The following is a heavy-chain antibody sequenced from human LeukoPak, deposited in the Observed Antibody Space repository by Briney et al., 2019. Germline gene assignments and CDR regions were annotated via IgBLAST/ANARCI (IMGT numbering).Heavy chain of an antibody. D-gene: IGHD6-13*01. CDR2: IYPGDSDT. Sequence: GESLKISCKGSGYCFTRYWIGWVRQMPGKGLEWMGVIYPGDSDTRYSPSFQGQVTISADKSITTAYLQWSSLKASDTTIYYCARLFEYTSSWTFDYWGQGSLVTVSS. CDR3: ARLFEYTSSWTFDY. J-gene: IGHJ4*02. V-gene: IGHV5-51*01. CDR1: GYCFTRYW.